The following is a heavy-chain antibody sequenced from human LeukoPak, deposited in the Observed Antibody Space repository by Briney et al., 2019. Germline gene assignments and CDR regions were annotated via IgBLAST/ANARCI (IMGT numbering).Heavy chain of an antibody. Sequence: GGSLRLSCAASGFTFSSYAMSWVRQAPGKGLEWVSAISGSGGSTYYADSVKGRFTISRDNSKNTLYLQMNSLRAEDTAVYYCARVETVAGVFDYWGQGTLVTVSS. CDR3: ARVETVAGVFDY. CDR2: ISGSGGST. J-gene: IGHJ4*02. V-gene: IGHV3-23*01. D-gene: IGHD6-19*01. CDR1: GFTFSSYA.